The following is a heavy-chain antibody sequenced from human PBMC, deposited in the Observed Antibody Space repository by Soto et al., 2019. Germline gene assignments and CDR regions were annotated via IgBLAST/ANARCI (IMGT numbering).Heavy chain of an antibody. D-gene: IGHD1-26*01. CDR2: IWYDGSNK. V-gene: IGHV3-33*01. Sequence: QVQLVESGGGVVQPGRSLRLSCAASGFTFSSYGMHWVRQAPGKGLEWVAVIWYDGSNKYYADSVKGRFTISRDNSKNTLYLQTNSLRAEDTAVYYCARSNGVLGRAYYFDYWGQGTLVTVSS. CDR1: GFTFSSYG. J-gene: IGHJ4*02. CDR3: ARSNGVLGRAYYFDY.